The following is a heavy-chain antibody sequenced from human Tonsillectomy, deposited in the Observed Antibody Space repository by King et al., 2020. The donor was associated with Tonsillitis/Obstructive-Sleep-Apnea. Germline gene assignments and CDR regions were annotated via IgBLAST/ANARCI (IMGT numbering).Heavy chain of an antibody. D-gene: IGHD1-1*01. J-gene: IGHJ4*02. CDR1: GFTFNSYG. CDR2: IYYDGINK. CDR3: ARVGNGATQIDY. Sequence: VQLVESGGGVVQPGRSLSLSCAAAGFTFNSYGMHWVRQAPGKGLEWGAIIYYDGINKYYADSVKGRFTISRDNSKSTLYLQMNSLRADDTAVYYCARVGNGATQIDYWGQGTLVTVSS. V-gene: IGHV3-33*01.